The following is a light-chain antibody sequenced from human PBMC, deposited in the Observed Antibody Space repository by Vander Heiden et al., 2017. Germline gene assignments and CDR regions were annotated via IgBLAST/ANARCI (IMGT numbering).Light chain of an antibody. CDR2: SNK. J-gene: IGLJ2*01. V-gene: IGLV1-44*01. CDR1: SSHLVRSP. Sequence: QSMLPQPPSALDTPGPRVTISCSRASSHLVRSPVSCYPPPPRPAPKLLIYSNKQRPSGVPARFSGSKSGTSASLAISGLQSEDEADYYCAAWDDSLNGPVFGGGTKLTVL. CDR3: AAWDDSLNGPV.